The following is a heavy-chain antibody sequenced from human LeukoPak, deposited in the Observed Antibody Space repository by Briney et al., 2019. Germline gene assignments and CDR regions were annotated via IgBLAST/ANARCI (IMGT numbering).Heavy chain of an antibody. CDR3: AIAPRCYYDSSGYPYYFDY. CDR1: GCTFTSYY. V-gene: IGHV1-46*01. D-gene: IGHD3-22*01. J-gene: IGHJ4*02. Sequence: ASVKVSCKASGCTFTSYYMHWVRQAPGQGLEWMGIINPSGGSTSYAQKFQGRVTMTRDTSTSTVYMELSSLRSEDTAVYYCAIAPRCYYDSSGYPYYFDYWGQGTLVTVSS. CDR2: INPSGGST.